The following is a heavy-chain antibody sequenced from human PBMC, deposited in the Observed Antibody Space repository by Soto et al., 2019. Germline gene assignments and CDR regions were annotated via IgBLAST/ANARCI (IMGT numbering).Heavy chain of an antibody. D-gene: IGHD2-2*01. J-gene: IGHJ6*02. V-gene: IGHV1-69*13. CDR3: ARFVVVPAAPSLSSYYYGMDV. Sequence: GASVKVSCKASGGTFSSYAISWVRQAPGQGLEWMGGIIPIFGTADYAQKFQGRVTITADESTSTAYMELSSLRSEDTAVYYCARFVVVPAAPSLSSYYYGMDVWGQGTTVTVSS. CDR1: GGTFSSYA. CDR2: IIPIFGTA.